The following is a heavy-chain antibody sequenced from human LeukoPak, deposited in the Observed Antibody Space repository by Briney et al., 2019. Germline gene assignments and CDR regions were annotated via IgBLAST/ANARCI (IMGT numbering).Heavy chain of an antibody. CDR3: ARDLGEWELLNYFDY. Sequence: SETLSLTCTVSGGSISSSSYYWGWIRQPPGKGLEWIGSIYYSGSTYYSPSLKSRVTISVDTSKNQFSLKLSSVTAADTAVYYCARDLGEWELLNYFDYWGQGTLVTVSS. CDR1: GGSISSSSYY. CDR2: IYYSGST. V-gene: IGHV4-39*07. J-gene: IGHJ4*02. D-gene: IGHD1-26*01.